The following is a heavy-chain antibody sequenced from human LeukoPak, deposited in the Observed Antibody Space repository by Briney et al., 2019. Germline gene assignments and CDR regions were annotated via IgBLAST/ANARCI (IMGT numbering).Heavy chain of an antibody. J-gene: IGHJ4*02. V-gene: IGHV4-34*01. D-gene: IGHD3-9*01. CDR1: GGSFSGYY. CDR2: INHSGST. CDR3: ARGAPYYDILTGYYRPLYFDY. Sequence: PSETLSLTCAVYGGSFSGYYWSWIRQPPGKGLEWIGEINHSGSTNYNPSLKSRVTISVDTSKNQFSLKLSSVTAADTAVYYCARGAPYYDILTGYYRPLYFDYWGQGTLVTVSS.